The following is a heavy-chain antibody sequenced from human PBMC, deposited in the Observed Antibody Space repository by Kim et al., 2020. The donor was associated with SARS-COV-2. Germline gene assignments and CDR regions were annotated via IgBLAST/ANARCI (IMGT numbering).Heavy chain of an antibody. CDR1: GFTFSSYA. Sequence: GGSLRLSCAASGFTFSSYAMHWVRQAPGKGLEWVAVISYDGSNKYYADSVKGRFTISRDNSKNTLYLQMNSLRAEDTAVYYCARDMNFCSGGSCYGCWFDPWGQGTLVTVSS. CDR3: ARDMNFCSGGSCYGCWFDP. CDR2: ISYDGSNK. V-gene: IGHV3-30*04. D-gene: IGHD2-15*01. J-gene: IGHJ5*02.